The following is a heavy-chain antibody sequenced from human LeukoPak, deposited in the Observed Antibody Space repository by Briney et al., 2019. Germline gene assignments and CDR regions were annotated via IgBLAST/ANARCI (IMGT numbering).Heavy chain of an antibody. V-gene: IGHV3-33*01. Sequence: GGSLRLSCAASGFTFSSYGMRWVRQTPGKGLEWVAVIWYDGSNKYYADSVKGRFTISRDNSKNTLYLQMNSLRAEDTAVYYCARDLPPEDVWGQGTTVTVSS. J-gene: IGHJ6*02. CDR1: GFTFSSYG. CDR3: ARDLPPEDV. CDR2: IWYDGSNK.